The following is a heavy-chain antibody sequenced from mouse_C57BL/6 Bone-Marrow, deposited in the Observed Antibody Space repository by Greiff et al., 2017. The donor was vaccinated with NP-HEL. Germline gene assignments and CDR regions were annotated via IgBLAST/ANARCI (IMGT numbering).Heavy chain of an antibody. CDR2: ISDGGSYT. D-gene: IGHD1-1*01. Sequence: EVKLVESGGGLVKPGGSLKLSCAASGFTFSSYAMSWVRQTPEKRLEWVATISDGGSYTYYPDNVKGRFTISRDNAKNNLYLQMSHLKSEDTAMYYCAREATVVATYAMDYWGQGTSVTASS. V-gene: IGHV5-4*01. CDR1: GFTFSSYA. J-gene: IGHJ4*01. CDR3: AREATVVATYAMDY.